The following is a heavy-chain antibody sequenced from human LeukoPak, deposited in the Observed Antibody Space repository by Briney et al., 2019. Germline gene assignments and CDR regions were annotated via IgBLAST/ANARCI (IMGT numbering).Heavy chain of an antibody. CDR3: VKGLRFLEWVNWYFDL. Sequence: TGGSLRLSCSASGFTFSSYAMHWVRQAPGKGLEYVSAISSNGGSTYYADSVKCRFTISRDNSKNTLYLQMSSLRAEDTAVYYCVKGLRFLEWVNWYFDLWGRGTLVTVSS. J-gene: IGHJ2*01. D-gene: IGHD3-3*01. CDR1: GFTFSSYA. CDR2: ISSNGGST. V-gene: IGHV3-64D*09.